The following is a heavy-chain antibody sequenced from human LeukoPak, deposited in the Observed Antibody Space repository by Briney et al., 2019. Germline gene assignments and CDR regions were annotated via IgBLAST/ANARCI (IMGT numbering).Heavy chain of an antibody. Sequence: SETLSLTCTVSGGSISSSSYYWGWIRQPPGKGLEWIGSIYYSGSTYYNPSLKSRVTISVDTSKNQFSLKLSSVTAADTAVYYCARDRTGTTIMDWFDPWGQGTLVTVSS. CDR3: ARDRTGTTIMDWFDP. CDR2: IYYSGST. J-gene: IGHJ5*02. D-gene: IGHD1-7*01. CDR1: GGSISSSSYY. V-gene: IGHV4-39*07.